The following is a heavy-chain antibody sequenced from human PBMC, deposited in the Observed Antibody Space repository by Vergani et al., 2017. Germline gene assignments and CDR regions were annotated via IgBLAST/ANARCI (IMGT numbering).Heavy chain of an antibody. CDR2: IYTSGST. CDR3: ARGYDSSGYYYSYYYYGMVV. J-gene: IGHJ6*02. Sequence: QVQLQESGPGLVKPSETLSLTCTVSGGSISSGSYYWSWIRQPAGKGLEWIGRIYTSGSTNYNPSLKSRVTISVDTSKNQFSLKLSSVTAADTAVYYCARGYDSSGYYYSYYYYGMVVWGQGTTVTVSS. D-gene: IGHD3-22*01. V-gene: IGHV4-61*02. CDR1: GGSISSGSYY.